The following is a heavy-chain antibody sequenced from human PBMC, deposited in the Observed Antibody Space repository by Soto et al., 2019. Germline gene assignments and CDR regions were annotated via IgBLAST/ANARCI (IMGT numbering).Heavy chain of an antibody. CDR1: GFTFGSYV. D-gene: IGHD3-10*01. CDR2: MSYDGKSR. J-gene: IGHJ4*02. V-gene: IGHV3-30*04. Sequence: GGSLRLSCAASGFTFGSYVMYWVRQAPGKGLEWVAVMSYDGKSRYYADSVKGRISISRDNSKNTVYLQMSSLRAEDTAVYYCARESSRFDFDYWGQGTLVTVSS. CDR3: ARESSRFDFDY.